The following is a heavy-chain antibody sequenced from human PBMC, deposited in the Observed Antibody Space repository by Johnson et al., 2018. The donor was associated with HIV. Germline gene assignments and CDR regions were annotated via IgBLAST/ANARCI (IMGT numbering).Heavy chain of an antibody. D-gene: IGHD7-27*01. CDR1: GITVGTNY. V-gene: IGHV3-20*04. Sequence: MQLVESGGGLVQPGGSLRLSCAASGITVGTNYMSWIRQAPGKGLEWVSGITWNGGSTGYADSVKGRFTISRDNAKNSLYLQMNSLRAEDTALYYCARDPTSQNSRLTGDFGAFDIWGQGTMVTVSS. J-gene: IGHJ3*02. CDR3: ARDPTSQNSRLTGDFGAFDI. CDR2: ITWNGGST.